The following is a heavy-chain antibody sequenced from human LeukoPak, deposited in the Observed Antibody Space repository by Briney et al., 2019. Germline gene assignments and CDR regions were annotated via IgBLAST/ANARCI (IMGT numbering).Heavy chain of an antibody. CDR1: GFTFSSYA. D-gene: IGHD5-18*01. J-gene: IGHJ4*02. Sequence: GGSLRLSCAASGFTFSSYAMSWVRKAPGKGLEWVSAISGSGGSTYYADSVKGRFTISRDNSKNTLYLQMNSLRAEDTAVYYCAKETREIQLWSYFDYWGQGTLVTVSS. V-gene: IGHV3-23*01. CDR2: ISGSGGST. CDR3: AKETREIQLWSYFDY.